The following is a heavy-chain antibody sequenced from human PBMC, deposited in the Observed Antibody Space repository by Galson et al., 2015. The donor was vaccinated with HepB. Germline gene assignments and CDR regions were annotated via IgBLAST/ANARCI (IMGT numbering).Heavy chain of an antibody. CDR2: IYYSGNT. CDR1: GGSISSYY. CDR3: AIPGWAGAFDI. Sequence: SETLSLTCTVSGGSISSYYWSWIRQPLGKGLEWIGYIYYSGNTNYNPSLKSRVTISVDTSKNQFSLKLSSVTAADTAVYYCAIPGWAGAFDIWGQGTMVTVSS. D-gene: IGHD1-26*01. J-gene: IGHJ3*02. V-gene: IGHV4-59*01.